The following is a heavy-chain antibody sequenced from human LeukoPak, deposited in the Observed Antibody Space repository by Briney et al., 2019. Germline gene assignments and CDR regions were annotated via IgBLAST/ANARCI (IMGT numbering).Heavy chain of an antibody. CDR3: AKDLGGVDYYDSRGGWGLDY. Sequence: PGGSLRLSCAASGFTFSSYAMSSVRQAPGKGLEWVSAISGSGGSTYYADSVKGRFTISRDNSKNTLYLQMNSPRAEDTAVYYCAKDLGGVDYYDSRGGWGLDYWGQGTLVTVSS. D-gene: IGHD3-22*01. CDR2: ISGSGGST. CDR1: GFTFSSYA. J-gene: IGHJ4*02. V-gene: IGHV3-23*01.